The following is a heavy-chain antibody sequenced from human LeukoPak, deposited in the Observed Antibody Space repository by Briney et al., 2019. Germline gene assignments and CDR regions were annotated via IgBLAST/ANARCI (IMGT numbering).Heavy chain of an antibody. Sequence: PSETLPLTCTVSGGSISSYYWSWIRQPAGKGLERIGRIYTSGSTNYNPSLKSRVTMSVDTSKNQFSLKLSSVTAADTAVYYCARDLYDSSGFNWFDPWGQGTLVTVSS. CDR3: ARDLYDSSGFNWFDP. CDR2: IYTSGST. CDR1: GGSISSYY. D-gene: IGHD3-22*01. V-gene: IGHV4-4*07. J-gene: IGHJ5*02.